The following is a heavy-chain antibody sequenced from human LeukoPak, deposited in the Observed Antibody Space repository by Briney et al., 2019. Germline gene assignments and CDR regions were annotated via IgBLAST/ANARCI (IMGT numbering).Heavy chain of an antibody. J-gene: IGHJ6*03. CDR1: GGSFSGYY. V-gene: IGHV4-34*01. CDR3: ARGQGITIFGVASRSYYMDV. CDR2: INHSGST. Sequence: KSSETLSLTCAAYGGSFSGYYWSWIRQPPGKGLEWIGEINHSGSTNYNPSLKSRVTISVDTSKNQFSLKLSSVTAADTAVYYCARGQGITIFGVASRSYYMDVWGKGTTVTVSS. D-gene: IGHD3-3*01.